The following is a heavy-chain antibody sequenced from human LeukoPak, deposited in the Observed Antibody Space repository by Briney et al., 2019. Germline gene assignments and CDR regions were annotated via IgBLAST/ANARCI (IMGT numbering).Heavy chain of an antibody. V-gene: IGHV3-7*01. CDR3: ARHFLLDYGDYEFDY. CDR1: GFTFSSHW. J-gene: IGHJ4*02. Sequence: PGGSLRLSCAASGFTFSSHWVTWVRQAPGKGLEWVANIKQDGSEKNYVDSVKGRFTISRDNARNSLFLQMSSLRAEDTAVYYCARHFLLDYGDYEFDYWGQGTLVTVSS. CDR2: IKQDGSEK. D-gene: IGHD4-17*01.